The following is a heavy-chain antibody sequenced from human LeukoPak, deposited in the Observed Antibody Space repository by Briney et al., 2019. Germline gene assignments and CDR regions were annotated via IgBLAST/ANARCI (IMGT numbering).Heavy chain of an antibody. CDR3: ARGLVPGFLDY. J-gene: IGHJ4*02. D-gene: IGHD4-11*01. V-gene: IGHV3-74*01. CDR2: INSDESIT. CDR1: GFTFSSSW. Sequence: PGGSLRLSCAAPGFTFSSSWMYWVRQAPGKGLVWVSRINSDESITTYADSVKGRFTISRDNAKNTLYLQMNSLRAEDTAVYYCARGLVPGFLDYWGQGTPVTVSS.